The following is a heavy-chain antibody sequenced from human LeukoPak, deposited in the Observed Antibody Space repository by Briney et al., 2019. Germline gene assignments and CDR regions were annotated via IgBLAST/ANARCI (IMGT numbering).Heavy chain of an antibody. CDR2: IHHSGST. CDR3: ASHSSSWGIDP. D-gene: IGHD6-13*01. J-gene: IGHJ5*02. CDR1: GYSISSGYY. Sequence: SETLSLTCIVSGYSISSGYYWGWIRQPPGKGLEWIGNIHHSGSTYYNPSLKSRVTISVDTSKNQFSLKLSSVTAADTAVYYCASHSSSWGIDPWGQGTLVTVSS. V-gene: IGHV4-38-2*02.